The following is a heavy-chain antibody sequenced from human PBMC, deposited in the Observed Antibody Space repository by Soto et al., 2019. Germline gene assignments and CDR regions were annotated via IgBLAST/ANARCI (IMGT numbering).Heavy chain of an antibody. CDR2: IWYDGSNE. D-gene: IGHD5-12*01. J-gene: IGHJ6*02. V-gene: IGHV3-33*01. CDR3: ARDEVARGYYYYGMDV. CDR1: GFTFSSYG. Sequence: GGSLRLSCAASGFTFSSYGMHWVRQAPGKGLEWVAVIWYDGSNEYYADSVKGRFTISRDNSKNTLYLQMNSLRAEDTAVYYCARDEVARGYYYYGMDVWGQGTTVTVSS.